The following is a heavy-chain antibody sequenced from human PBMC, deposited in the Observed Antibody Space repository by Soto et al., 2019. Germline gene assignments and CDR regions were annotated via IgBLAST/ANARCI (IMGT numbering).Heavy chain of an antibody. J-gene: IGHJ5*02. Sequence: APVKVSCKAFGYTFPSDGISWVRQAPGQGLEWMGWSSAYNGKPNYAQKLQGRGTMSTDTCTSTAYMELRSLRSDDTAVYYCAREGNGFDPWGQGTLVTVSS. V-gene: IGHV1-18*01. CDR1: GYTFPSDG. CDR2: SSAYNGKP. CDR3: AREGNGFDP.